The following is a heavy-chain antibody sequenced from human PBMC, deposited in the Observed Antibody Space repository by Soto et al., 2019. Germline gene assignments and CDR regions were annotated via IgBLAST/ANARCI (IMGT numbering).Heavy chain of an antibody. J-gene: IGHJ6*02. V-gene: IGHV4-30-4*01. D-gene: IGHD3-10*01. Sequence: SETLSLTSTVSGGSISSVDYYWSWIRQPPGKGLEWIGYIYYSGSTYYNPSLKSRVTISVDTSKNQFSLKLSSVTAADTAVYYCARDRLYYYGSGSYSHYFYYYGMDVWGQGTTVTVSS. CDR3: ARDRLYYYGSGSYSHYFYYYGMDV. CDR2: IYYSGST. CDR1: GGSISSVDYY.